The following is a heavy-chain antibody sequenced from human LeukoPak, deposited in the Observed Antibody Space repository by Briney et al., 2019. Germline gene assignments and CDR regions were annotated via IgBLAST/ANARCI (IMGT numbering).Heavy chain of an antibody. J-gene: IGHJ4*02. CDR3: ARERPRLFRASFDY. CDR1: GGSISRDDYY. V-gene: IGHV4-30-4*01. D-gene: IGHD4/OR15-4a*01. CDR2: IYYSGST. Sequence: SETLSLTCTVSGGSISRDDYYWSWIRQPPGKGLEWIGYIYYSGSTYYNPSLKSRVTISVDTSKNQFSLKLSSVTAADTAVYYCARERPRLFRASFDYWGQGTLVTVSS.